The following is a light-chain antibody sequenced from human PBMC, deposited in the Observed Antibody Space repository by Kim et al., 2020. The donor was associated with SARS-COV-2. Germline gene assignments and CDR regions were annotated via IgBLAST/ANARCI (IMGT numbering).Light chain of an antibody. CDR1: STKIGAGYD. CDR2: GNS. CDR3: QSYDSSLSGSV. Sequence: VNIHSVGSSTKIGAGYDVHWYQQLPGTAPKLLIYGNSNRPSGVPDRFSGSKSGTSASLAITGLQAEDEADYYCQSYDSSLSGSVFGGGTQLTVL. J-gene: IGLJ3*02. V-gene: IGLV1-40*01.